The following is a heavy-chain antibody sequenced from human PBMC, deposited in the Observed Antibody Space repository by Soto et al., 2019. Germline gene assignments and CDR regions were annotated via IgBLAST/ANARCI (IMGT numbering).Heavy chain of an antibody. Sequence: EVQLVESGGGLVQPGGFLRLSCAASGFSFSSHSMNWVRQAPGKGLEWVSYISSTSSIIYYADSVKGRFTTSRDNAKNPLYLPMNSLRDADTAVYYCAIAKGWPDISFRPWGQGTLVIVSS. CDR2: ISSTSSII. D-gene: IGHD3-9*01. CDR1: GFSFSSHS. CDR3: AIAKGWPDISFRP. V-gene: IGHV3-48*02. J-gene: IGHJ5*02.